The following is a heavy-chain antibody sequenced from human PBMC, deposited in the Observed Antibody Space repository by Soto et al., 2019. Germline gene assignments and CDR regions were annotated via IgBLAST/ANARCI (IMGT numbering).Heavy chain of an antibody. CDR1: GDTFSSYA. J-gene: IGHJ6*02. D-gene: IGHD2-21*01. CDR3: ARRRYCGYDCYHKHYYGMDV. V-gene: IGHV1-69*08. CDR2: IITVLGTT. Sequence: QVQLVQSGAALKKTGSSVKVSCRASGDTFSSYAVNWVRQAPGRGLEWMGRIITVLGTTDYARNFKGRLTITAEKSTKTVYMELSSLRSEDTDVYYCARRRYCGYDCYHKHYYGMDVWGQGTTVTVAS.